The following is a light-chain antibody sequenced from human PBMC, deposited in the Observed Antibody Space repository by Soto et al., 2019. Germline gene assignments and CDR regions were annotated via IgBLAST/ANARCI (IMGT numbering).Light chain of an antibody. CDR1: SGDIGSYNR. CDR2: EVT. J-gene: IGLJ1*01. CDR3: PFV. Sequence: QSALTQPPSVSGSPGQSVTISCTGTSGDIGSYNRVSWFQQPPGTAPQLMIYEVTNRPSGVPDRFSGSKSGNTASLTISGLQTEDETSNSIPFVFGTGTKVTVL. V-gene: IGLV2-18*01.